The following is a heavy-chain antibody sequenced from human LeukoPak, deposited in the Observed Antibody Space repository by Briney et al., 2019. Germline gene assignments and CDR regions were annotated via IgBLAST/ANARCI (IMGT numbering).Heavy chain of an antibody. Sequence: SETLSLTCTVSGGSISIYYWSWIRQPPGKGLEWIGYIYASGSTNYNPALESRVTISVDSSKNQFSLNLSSVTAADTAVYYCARHRRAWIDPWGQGNLGTVSS. J-gene: IGHJ5*02. V-gene: IGHV4-4*09. CDR1: GGSISIYY. CDR2: IYASGST. CDR3: ARHRRAWIDP.